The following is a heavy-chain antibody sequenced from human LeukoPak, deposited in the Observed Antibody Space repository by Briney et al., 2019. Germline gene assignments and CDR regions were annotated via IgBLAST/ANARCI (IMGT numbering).Heavy chain of an antibody. J-gene: IGHJ4*02. CDR3: ARADYYDSSGYRIHTFDY. Sequence: SETLSLTCTVSGGSISSGGYYWSWIRQHPGKGLEWIGYIYYSGGTYYNPSLKSRVTISVDTSKNQFSLKLSSVTAADTAVYYCARADYYDSSGYRIHTFDYWGQGTLVTDSS. D-gene: IGHD3-22*01. CDR1: GGSISSGGYY. CDR2: IYYSGGT. V-gene: IGHV4-31*03.